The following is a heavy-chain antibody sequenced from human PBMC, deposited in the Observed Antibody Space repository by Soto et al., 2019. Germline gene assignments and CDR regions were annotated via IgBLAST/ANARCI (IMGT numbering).Heavy chain of an antibody. D-gene: IGHD1-26*01. CDR3: ARHQTKSFVEFDY. CDR1: GDSIGSTSYY. J-gene: IGHJ4*02. CDR2: IYYRAST. Sequence: QLQRQESGPGLVEPSETLSLTCTVSGDSIGSTSYYWGWIRQPPAKGLEWSGSIYYRASTYYGPSLKRLVSISVETSKNQFSLRLMYVTAADTAVSSCARHQTKSFVEFDYWGQGTLVTVSS. V-gene: IGHV4-39*01.